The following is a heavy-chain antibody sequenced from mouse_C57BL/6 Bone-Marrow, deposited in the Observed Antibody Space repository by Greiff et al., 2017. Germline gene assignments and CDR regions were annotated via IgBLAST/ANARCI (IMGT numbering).Heavy chain of an antibody. CDR2: INYDGSST. CDR3: ARGDYGSISYYAMDY. Sequence: EVKLVESEGGLVQPGSSMKLSCTASGFTFSDYYMAWVRQVPEKGLEWVANINYDGSSTYYLDSLKSRFIISRDNAKNILYLQMSSLKSEDTATYYCARGDYGSISYYAMDYWGQGTSVTVSS. CDR1: GFTFSDYY. J-gene: IGHJ4*01. D-gene: IGHD1-1*01. V-gene: IGHV5-16*01.